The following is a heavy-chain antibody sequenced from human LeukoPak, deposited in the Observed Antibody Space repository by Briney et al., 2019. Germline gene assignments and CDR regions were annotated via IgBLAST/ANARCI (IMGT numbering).Heavy chain of an antibody. V-gene: IGHV1-2*02. CDR1: GYTFTGYY. CDR2: INPNSGGT. J-gene: IGHJ4*02. Sequence: ASVKVSCKASGYTFTGYYMHWVRQAPGQGLEWMGWINPNSGGTNYAQKFQGRVTMTRDTSISTAYMELSRLRSDDTAVYYCARVSGDRTKGTFDYWGQGTLVTVSS. CDR3: ARVSGDRTKGTFDY. D-gene: IGHD1-1*01.